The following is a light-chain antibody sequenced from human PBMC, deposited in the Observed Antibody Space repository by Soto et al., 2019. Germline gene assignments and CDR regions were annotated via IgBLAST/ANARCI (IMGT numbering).Light chain of an antibody. Sequence: QSVLTQPASVSGSPGQSITISCTGTSSDVGVYDYVSWYQLHPGKAPKLMIYEVSNRPSGVSNRFSGSKSGNTASLTISGLQAEDEADYYCSSYTSSITLIFGGGTKLTVL. CDR1: SSDVGVYDY. CDR2: EVS. CDR3: SSYTSSITLI. J-gene: IGLJ2*01. V-gene: IGLV2-14*01.